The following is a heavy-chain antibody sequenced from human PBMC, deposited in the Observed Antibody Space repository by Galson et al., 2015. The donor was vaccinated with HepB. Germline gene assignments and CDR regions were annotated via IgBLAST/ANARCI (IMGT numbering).Heavy chain of an antibody. CDR1: GYTFTSYD. CDR2: MNPNSGNT. CDR3: ARSYCSSTSCYIWGSYYYYYMDV. J-gene: IGHJ6*03. D-gene: IGHD2-2*02. Sequence: SVKVSCKASGYTFTSYDINWVRQATGQGLEWIGWMNPNSGNTGYAQKFQGRVTMTRNTSVSTAYMELSSLRSEDTAVYYCARSYCSSTSCYIWGSYYYYYMDVWGKGTTVTVSS. V-gene: IGHV1-8*01.